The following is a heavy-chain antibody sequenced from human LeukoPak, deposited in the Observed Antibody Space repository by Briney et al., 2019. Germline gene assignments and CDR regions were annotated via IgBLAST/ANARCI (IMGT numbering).Heavy chain of an antibody. CDR3: ARLAYDSSGYPDAFDI. Sequence: GESLKIPCKGSGYSFTSYWIGWVRQMPGKGLEWMGIIYPGDSDTRYSPSFQGQVTISADKSISTAYLQWSSLKASDTAMYYCARLAYDSSGYPDAFDIWGQGTMVTVSS. J-gene: IGHJ3*02. V-gene: IGHV5-51*01. CDR2: IYPGDSDT. CDR1: GYSFTSYW. D-gene: IGHD3-22*01.